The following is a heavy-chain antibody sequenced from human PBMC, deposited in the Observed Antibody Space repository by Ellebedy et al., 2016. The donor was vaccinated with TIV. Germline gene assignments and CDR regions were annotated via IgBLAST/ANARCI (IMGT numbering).Heavy chain of an antibody. D-gene: IGHD3-16*01. J-gene: IGHJ6*02. CDR1: GFTFSDYY. CDR2: ITNTGHTI. Sequence: PGGSLRLSCAASGFTFSDYYMSWIRQAPGKGLEWVSYITNTGHTIYYADSVKGRFTVARDNAKNSLYLQLNSLIAEDTATYYCARAREPGYFAYYYYGSDVWGQGTTVTVSS. V-gene: IGHV3-11*01. CDR3: ARAREPGYFAYYYYGSDV.